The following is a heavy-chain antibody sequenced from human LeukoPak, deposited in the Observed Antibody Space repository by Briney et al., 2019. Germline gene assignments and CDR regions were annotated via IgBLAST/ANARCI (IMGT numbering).Heavy chain of an antibody. CDR2: ISTYNGNS. J-gene: IGHJ4*02. D-gene: IGHD1-14*01. Sequence: GASVKVSCKASGYNFINYGISWVRQAPGQGLDWMGWISTYNGNSIYAQKFQGRVTMTTDTSTSTGYMDLSLTSDDTAVYYCARVARTAVGIRYYFDEWGQGTLVSVSS. V-gene: IGHV1-18*01. CDR3: ARVARTAVGIRYYFDE. CDR1: GYNFINYG.